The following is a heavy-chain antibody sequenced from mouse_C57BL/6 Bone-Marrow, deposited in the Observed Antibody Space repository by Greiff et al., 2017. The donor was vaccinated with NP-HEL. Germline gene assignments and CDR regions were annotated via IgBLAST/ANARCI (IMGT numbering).Heavy chain of an antibody. J-gene: IGHJ1*03. D-gene: IGHD2-2*01. Sequence: QVQLQQPGTELVKPGTSVKLSCKSSGYTFTSYWMHWVKQRPGQGLEWLGNINPSNGGTNYNEKFKSKATLTVDKSSSTAYMQLSSLTFDDSAVYYCAREGRWLRRGYWYFDVGDTGTTVTVSS. CDR1: GYTFTSYW. CDR2: INPSNGGT. V-gene: IGHV1-53*01. CDR3: AREGRWLRRGYWYFDV.